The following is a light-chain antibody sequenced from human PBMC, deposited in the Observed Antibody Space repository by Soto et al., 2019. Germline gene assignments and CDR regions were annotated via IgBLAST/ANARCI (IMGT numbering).Light chain of an antibody. CDR1: QGISTY. CDR3: QQYYSFPWT. V-gene: IGKV1D-8*01. Sequence: VIWMTQSPSLLSASTGDRVTISCRVSQGISTYLAWYRQKPGNAPELLIYSASILHSEVPSRFSGSASGTDFTLTIGCLQSEDFATYYCQQYYSFPWTFGQGTKVEIK. J-gene: IGKJ1*01. CDR2: SAS.